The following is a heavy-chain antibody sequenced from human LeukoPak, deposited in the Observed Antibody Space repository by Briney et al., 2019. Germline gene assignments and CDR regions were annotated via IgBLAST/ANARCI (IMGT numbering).Heavy chain of an antibody. CDR2: INPNSGGT. CDR3: ARVFIPRREIQYSSSLGGY. D-gene: IGHD6-13*01. CDR1: GYTFTGYY. V-gene: IGHV1-2*02. J-gene: IGHJ4*02. Sequence: GASVKVSCKASGYTFTGYYMHWVRQAPGQGLEWMGWINPNSGGTNYAQKFQGRVTMTRDTSISTAYMELSRLRSDDTAVYYCARVFIPRREIQYSSSLGGYWGQGILVTVSS.